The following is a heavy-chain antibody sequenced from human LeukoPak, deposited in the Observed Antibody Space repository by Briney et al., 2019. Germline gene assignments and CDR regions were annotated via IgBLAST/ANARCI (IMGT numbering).Heavy chain of an antibody. Sequence: GGSLRLSCAASGFTFSSYAMHWVRQAPGKGLEWVAVISYDGSNKYYADSVKGRFTISRDNSKNTLYLQMNSLRAEDTAVYYCASNTYYYGSGGWGVGYWGQGTLVTVSS. CDR1: GFTFSSYA. CDR2: ISYDGSNK. V-gene: IGHV3-30-3*01. D-gene: IGHD3-10*01. CDR3: ASNTYYYGSGGWGVGY. J-gene: IGHJ4*02.